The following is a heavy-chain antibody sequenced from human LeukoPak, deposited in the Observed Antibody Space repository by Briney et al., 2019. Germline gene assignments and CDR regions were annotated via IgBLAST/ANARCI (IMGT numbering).Heavy chain of an antibody. J-gene: IGHJ6*03. CDR2: IYYSGST. V-gene: IGHV4-39*01. CDR3: ARHVIETAAAGSRSRSYYYYYMDV. CDR1: GGSISSSSYY. D-gene: IGHD6-13*01. Sequence: SETLSLTCTVSGGSISSSSYYWGWIRQPPGKGLEWIGSIYYSGSTYYNPSLKSRVTISVDTSKNQFSLKLSSVTAADTAVYYCARHVIETAAAGSRSRSYYYYYMDVWGKGTTVTISS.